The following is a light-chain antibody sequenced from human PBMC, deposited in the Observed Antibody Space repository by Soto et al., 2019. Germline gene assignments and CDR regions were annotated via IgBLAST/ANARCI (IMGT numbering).Light chain of an antibody. J-gene: IGKJ4*01. Sequence: IQLTQSPSSLSASVGDRVTITCRASQGISSYLAWYQQKPGKAPKLLIYAASTLQSGVPSRFSGGGSGTEFTLTISSLQPEDFATYYCLQHDSYPLTFGGGTKVDIK. V-gene: IGKV1-9*01. CDR3: LQHDSYPLT. CDR2: AAS. CDR1: QGISSY.